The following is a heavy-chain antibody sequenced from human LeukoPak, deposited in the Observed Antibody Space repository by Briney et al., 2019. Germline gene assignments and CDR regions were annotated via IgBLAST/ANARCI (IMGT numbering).Heavy chain of an antibody. CDR2: ISWNSGSI. CDR3: AKAPGRIAARGGYFDY. Sequence: PGGSLRLSCAASGFTFSTYAMHWVRQAPGKGLEWVSGISWNSGSIGYADSVKGRFTISRDNAKNSLYLQMNSLRAEDTALYYCAKAPGRIAARGGYFDYWGQGTLVTVSS. D-gene: IGHD6-6*01. J-gene: IGHJ4*02. CDR1: GFTFSTYA. V-gene: IGHV3-9*01.